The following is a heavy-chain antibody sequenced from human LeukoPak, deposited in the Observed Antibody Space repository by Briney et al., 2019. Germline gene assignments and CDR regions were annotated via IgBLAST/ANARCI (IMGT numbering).Heavy chain of an antibody. J-gene: IGHJ4*02. CDR2: IYYSGST. CDR1: GGSISTSDYY. CDR3: LRLKTYDFWSGYPYFDS. Sequence: SETLSLTCTVSGGSISTSDYYWGWIRQPPGKGLEWIGSIYYSGSTYYNPSLKSRVTISVDTSKNQFSLKLTSVTAADTAVYYCLRLKTYDFWSGYPYFDSWGQGTLVTVSS. D-gene: IGHD3-3*01. V-gene: IGHV4-39*01.